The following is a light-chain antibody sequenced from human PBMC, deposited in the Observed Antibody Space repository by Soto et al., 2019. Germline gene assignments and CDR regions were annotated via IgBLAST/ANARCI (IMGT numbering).Light chain of an antibody. J-gene: IGKJ1*01. CDR2: DTS. V-gene: IGKV3-20*01. Sequence: EIVLTQSPDTLSLSPGERATLSCRASQSVPNSRLAWYQQKPGQAPSLVISDTSIRATGRPDWFSCSGSGTDFSLIIGRLEPEDFAVYICQQYGASPWTFGQGTKVDIK. CDR3: QQYGASPWT. CDR1: QSVPNSR.